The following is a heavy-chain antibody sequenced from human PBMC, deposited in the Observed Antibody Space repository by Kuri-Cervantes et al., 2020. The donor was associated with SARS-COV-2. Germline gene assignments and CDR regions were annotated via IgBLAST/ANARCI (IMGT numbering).Heavy chain of an antibody. Sequence: SETLSLTCTVSGSSIGSTDSYWGWIRQPPGKAKEWIGSIKYSGSTFYNPSLKSRVTFSVDTSKNQFSLKLTSVTDADTAVYHCAAHSWRHQNNWFDPWGQGTLVTVSS. CDR3: AAHSWRHQNNWFDP. J-gene: IGHJ5*02. CDR1: GSSIGSTDSY. CDR2: IKYSGST. D-gene: IGHD2-2*01. V-gene: IGHV4-39*01.